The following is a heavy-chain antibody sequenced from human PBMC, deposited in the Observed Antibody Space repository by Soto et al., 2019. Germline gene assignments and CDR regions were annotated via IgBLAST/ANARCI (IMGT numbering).Heavy chain of an antibody. CDR1: GGSFSGYY. J-gene: IGHJ4*02. V-gene: IGHV4-34*01. D-gene: IGHD6-6*01. Sequence: PSETLSLTCAVYGGSFSGYYWSWIRQPPGKGLEWIGEINHSGSTNYNPSLKSRVTISVDTSKNQFSLKLSSVTAADTAVYYCARLRISYSSSSRPFDYWGQGTLVTVSS. CDR2: INHSGST. CDR3: ARLRISYSSSSRPFDY.